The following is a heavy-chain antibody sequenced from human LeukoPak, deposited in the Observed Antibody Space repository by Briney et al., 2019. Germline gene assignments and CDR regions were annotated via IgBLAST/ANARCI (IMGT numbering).Heavy chain of an antibody. V-gene: IGHV3-23*01. CDR1: GFTFSSYA. D-gene: IGHD2-2*01. CDR3: ARGSSTNPYGMDV. Sequence: PGGSLRLSCAASGFTFSSYAMSWVRQAPGKGLEWVSAISGRGGSTYYADSVKGRFTISRDNSKNTLYLQMNSLRAEDTAVYYCARGSSTNPYGMDVWGQGTTITVSS. J-gene: IGHJ6*02. CDR2: ISGRGGST.